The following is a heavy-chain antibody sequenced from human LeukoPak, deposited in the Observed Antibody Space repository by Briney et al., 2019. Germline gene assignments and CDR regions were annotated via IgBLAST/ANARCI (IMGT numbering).Heavy chain of an antibody. CDR1: GYTFTSYD. CDR2: MNPNSGNT. Sequence: ASVKVSCKASGYTFTSYDINWVRQATGPGLEWMGWMNPNSGNTGYAQKFQGRVTMTRNTSISTAYMELSSLRSEDTRVYYCARGPVVVVPAATSGLMDVWGKGTTVTVSS. CDR3: ARGPVVVVPAATSGLMDV. D-gene: IGHD2-2*01. V-gene: IGHV1-8*01. J-gene: IGHJ6*04.